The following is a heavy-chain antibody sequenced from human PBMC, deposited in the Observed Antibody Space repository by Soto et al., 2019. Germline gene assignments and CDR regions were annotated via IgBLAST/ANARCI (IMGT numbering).Heavy chain of an antibody. J-gene: IGHJ6*02. CDR1: GFSFSNYS. CDR2: IGANAGVT. V-gene: IGHV3-64*04. Sequence: PGGSLRLSCSASGFSFSNYSFYWVRQAPGNGLHFVSAIGANAGVTYYADSVKGRFTISRDNSKNTLYLQMNSLRAEDTAVYYCAKTPNSYYYYYGMDVWGQGTTVTVSS. CDR3: AKTPNSYYYYYGMDV.